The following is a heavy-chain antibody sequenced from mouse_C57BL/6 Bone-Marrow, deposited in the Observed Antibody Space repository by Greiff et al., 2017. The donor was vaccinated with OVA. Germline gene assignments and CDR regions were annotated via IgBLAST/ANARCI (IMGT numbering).Heavy chain of an antibody. CDR2: INPNNGGT. Sequence: VQLQQSGPELVKPGASVKISCKASGYTFTDYYMNWVKQSHGKSLEWIGDINPNNGGTSYNQKFKGKATLTVDKSSSTAYMELRSLTSADSAVYYCARPNWDWYFEVWGTGTTVTVSS. V-gene: IGHV1-26*01. D-gene: IGHD4-1*01. CDR3: ARPNWDWYFEV. J-gene: IGHJ1*03. CDR1: GYTFTDYY.